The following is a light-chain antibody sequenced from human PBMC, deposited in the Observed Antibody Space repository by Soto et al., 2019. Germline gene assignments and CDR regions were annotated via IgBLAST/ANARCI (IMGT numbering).Light chain of an antibody. CDR2: DAS. V-gene: IGKV3-20*01. Sequence: ESVLTQSPGTLSLSPGHRATLSCRASQTFGSSYLAWYQQKPGQAPRLLIYDASNRATGIPDRFSGSGSGTDFTLTISRLEPEDFAVYYCHHYGGSPTFGGGTKVDIK. J-gene: IGKJ4*01. CDR1: QTFGSSY. CDR3: HHYGGSPT.